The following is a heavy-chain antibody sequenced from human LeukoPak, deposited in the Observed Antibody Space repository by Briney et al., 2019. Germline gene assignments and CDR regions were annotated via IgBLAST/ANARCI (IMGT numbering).Heavy chain of an antibody. J-gene: IGHJ5*02. CDR1: GFTFSSYG. CDR2: IRYDGSNK. CDR3: AKDGAPVVLSGNWFDP. Sequence: GGSLRLSCAASGFTFSSYGMHWVRQAPGKGLEWVAFIRYDGSNKYYADSVKGRFTISRDNSKNTLYLQMNSLRAEDTAVYYCAKDGAPVVLSGNWFDPWGQGTLVTVSS. D-gene: IGHD4-23*01. V-gene: IGHV3-30*02.